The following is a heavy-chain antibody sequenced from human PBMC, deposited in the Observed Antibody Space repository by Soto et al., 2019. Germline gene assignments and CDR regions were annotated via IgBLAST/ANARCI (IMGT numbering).Heavy chain of an antibody. V-gene: IGHV4-34*01. CDR1: GGSFSGYY. D-gene: IGHD4-4*01. Sequence: PSETLSLTCAVYGGSFSGYYWSWIRQPPGKGLEWIGEINHSGSTNHNPSLKSRVTISVDTSKNQFSLKLSSVTAADTAVYYCARGFDYSFDYWGQGTLVTVSS. J-gene: IGHJ4*02. CDR3: ARGFDYSFDY. CDR2: INHSGST.